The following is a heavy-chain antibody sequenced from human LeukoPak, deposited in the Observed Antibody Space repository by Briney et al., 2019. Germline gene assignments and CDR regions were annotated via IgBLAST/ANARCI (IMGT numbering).Heavy chain of an antibody. CDR1: GFTFSDYY. CDR2: ISSSGRST. CDR3: ANYYYDKSGYKN. Sequence: GGSLRLSCAASGFTFSDYYMSWIRQAPGKGLEWVSYISSSGRSTYYGDSVKGRFIISRDNSKNVLYLQVNSLRAEDTAVFYCANYYYDKSGYKNWGQGTLVTVSS. V-gene: IGHV3-11*01. D-gene: IGHD3-22*01. J-gene: IGHJ4*02.